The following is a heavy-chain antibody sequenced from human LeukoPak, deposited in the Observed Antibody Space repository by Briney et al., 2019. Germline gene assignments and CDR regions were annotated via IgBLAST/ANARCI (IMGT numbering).Heavy chain of an antibody. V-gene: IGHV4-34*01. CDR1: GGSFSGYY. D-gene: IGHD7-27*01. CDR3: ANNWGSIDY. J-gene: IGHJ4*02. CDR2: INHSGST. Sequence: SETLSLTCAVYGGSFSGYYWSCIRQPPGKGLEWIGEINHSGSTNYNPSLKSRVTISVDTSKNQFSLKLSSVTAADTAVYYCANNWGSIDYWGQGTLVTVSS.